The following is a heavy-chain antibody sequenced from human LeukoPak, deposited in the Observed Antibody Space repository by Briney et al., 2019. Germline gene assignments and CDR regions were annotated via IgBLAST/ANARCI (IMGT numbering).Heavy chain of an antibody. Sequence: RGSLRLSCAVSGITLSNYGMTWVRQAPGKGLEWVAGISDSGGRTNYADSVKGRFTISRDNPKSTLYLQMNSLRAEDTAVYFCAKRGVVIRVILVGFHKEAYYFDSWGQGALVTVSS. CDR3: AKRGVVIRVILVGFHKEAYYFDS. CDR1: GITLSNYG. J-gene: IGHJ4*02. V-gene: IGHV3-23*01. CDR2: ISDSGGRT. D-gene: IGHD3-22*01.